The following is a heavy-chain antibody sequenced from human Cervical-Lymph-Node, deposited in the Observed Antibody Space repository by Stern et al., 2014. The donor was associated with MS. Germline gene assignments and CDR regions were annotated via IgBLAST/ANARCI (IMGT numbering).Heavy chain of an antibody. J-gene: IGHJ6*02. D-gene: IGHD1-1*01. CDR1: GGTFSNFA. Sequence: QVQPVQSGAEVKKPGSSVKVSCKASGGTFSNFAISWVRQAPGQGLDWMGGIIPIFGTTHYAQKFQGRVTITADESTSTAYMELSSLRSEDTAVYYCARDNDDNGLDVWGQGTTVIVSS. CDR2: IIPIFGTT. V-gene: IGHV1-69*01. CDR3: ARDNDDNGLDV.